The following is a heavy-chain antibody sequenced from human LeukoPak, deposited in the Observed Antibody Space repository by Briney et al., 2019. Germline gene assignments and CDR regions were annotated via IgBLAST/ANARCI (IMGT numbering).Heavy chain of an antibody. D-gene: IGHD3-10*01. CDR2: IKSKTDGGTT. Sequence: TGGSLRFSCAASGLTFSNAWMSWVRQAPGKGLEWVGLIKSKTDGGTTDYAAPVKGRFTISRDDSKNTLYLQMNSLKTEDTAVYYCTTKQYYGSGRFDPWGQGTLVTVSS. CDR3: TTKQYYGSGRFDP. J-gene: IGHJ5*02. CDR1: GLTFSNAW. V-gene: IGHV3-15*01.